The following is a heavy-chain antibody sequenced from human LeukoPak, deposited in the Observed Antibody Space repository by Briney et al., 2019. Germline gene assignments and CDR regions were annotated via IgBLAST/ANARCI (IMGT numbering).Heavy chain of an antibody. D-gene: IGHD3-22*01. Sequence: GGSLRLSCAASGFTFSSYSMNWVRQAPGKGLEWVSYISSSGSTIYYADSVKGRFTISRDNAKNSLYLQMNSLRAEDTAVYYCARMGEYYYDSSGYWPMEAFDIWGQGTMVTVSS. J-gene: IGHJ3*02. V-gene: IGHV3-48*04. CDR1: GFTFSSYS. CDR3: ARMGEYYYDSSGYWPMEAFDI. CDR2: ISSSGSTI.